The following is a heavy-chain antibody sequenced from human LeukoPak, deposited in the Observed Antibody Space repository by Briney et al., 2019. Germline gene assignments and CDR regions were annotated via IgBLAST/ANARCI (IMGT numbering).Heavy chain of an antibody. V-gene: IGHV3-11*04. CDR1: GFTFSDYY. CDR3: ASADIGYCSSTSCPGGY. D-gene: IGHD2-2*01. CDR2: ISSSGSTI. J-gene: IGHJ4*02. Sequence: GGSLRLSCAASGFTFSDYYMSWIRQAPGKGLEWVSYISSSGSTIYYADSVKGRFTISRDNAKNSLYLQMNSLRAEDTAVYYCASADIGYCSSTSCPGGYWGQGTLVTVSS.